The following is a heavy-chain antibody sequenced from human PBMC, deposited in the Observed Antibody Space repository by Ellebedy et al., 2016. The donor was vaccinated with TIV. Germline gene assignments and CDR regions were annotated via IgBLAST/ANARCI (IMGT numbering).Heavy chain of an antibody. Sequence: MPSETLSLTCTVSGGSISGYYWSWIRQPPGKGLEWIGYISYSGSTNYNPSLKSRVTMSVDTSKNEFSLRLSSVTAADTAVYYCARESGTNPDYWGQGTLVTVSS. CDR1: GGSISGYY. CDR2: ISYSGST. J-gene: IGHJ4*02. CDR3: ARESGTNPDY. V-gene: IGHV4-59*12. D-gene: IGHD1-1*01.